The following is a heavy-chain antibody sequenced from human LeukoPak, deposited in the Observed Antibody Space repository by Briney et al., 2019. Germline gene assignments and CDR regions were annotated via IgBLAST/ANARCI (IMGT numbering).Heavy chain of an antibody. J-gene: IGHJ3*02. D-gene: IGHD6-19*01. CDR2: IYYSGST. CDR3: ARESLPPHSSGSPGAFDI. Sequence: PSETLSLTCTVSGGSISSYYWSWIRQPPGKGLEWIGYIYYSGSTNYNPSLKSRVTISVDTSKNQFSLKLSSVTAADTAVYYCARESLPPHSSGSPGAFDIWGQGTMVTVSS. V-gene: IGHV4-59*01. CDR1: GGSISSYY.